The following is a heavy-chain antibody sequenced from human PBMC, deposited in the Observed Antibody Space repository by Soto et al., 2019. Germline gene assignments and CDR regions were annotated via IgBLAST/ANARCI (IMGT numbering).Heavy chain of an antibody. CDR1: GGTFRTYA. Sequence: QVQLLQSGAEVKKPGSSMRVSCKVSGGTFRTYALNWVRQAPGHGLEWVGGITPVSGTTNYAQRFHGRVTVTADESTSTVYLDLTSLRFNDTAIYYYARAGTWGQGSLVTVSS. V-gene: IGHV1-69*01. CDR2: ITPVSGTT. CDR3: ARAGT. J-gene: IGHJ5*02.